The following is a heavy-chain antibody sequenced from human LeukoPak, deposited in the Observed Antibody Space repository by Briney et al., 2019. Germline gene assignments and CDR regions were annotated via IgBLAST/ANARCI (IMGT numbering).Heavy chain of an antibody. CDR3: ARTYYYDSSGYYYVSYAFDI. J-gene: IGHJ3*02. V-gene: IGHV3-7*01. D-gene: IGHD3-22*01. Sequence: GGSLRLSCAASAFTFSRYWTTWVRQAPGKGLEWVANINEDGSEKYYLDSVRGRFTISRDNAKNSLYLQMNSLRAEDTAVYYCARTYYYDSSGYYYVSYAFDIWGQGTMVTVSS. CDR1: AFTFSRYW. CDR2: INEDGSEK.